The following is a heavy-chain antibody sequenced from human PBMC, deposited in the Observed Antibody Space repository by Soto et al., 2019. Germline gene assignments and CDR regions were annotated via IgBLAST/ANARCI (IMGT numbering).Heavy chain of an antibody. J-gene: IGHJ1*01. CDR1: GFTFSNYW. V-gene: IGHV3-7*01. Sequence: EVQLVESGGGLVQPGGSLRLSCAASGFTFSNYWMSWVRQAPGKGLEWVANIKQDGSEKYYVDSVKGRFTVSRDNAKNSLYLKMNSLGAEDTAVYFCASGLWTFQHWGQGTLVTVSS. D-gene: IGHD3-10*01. CDR3: ASGLWTFQH. CDR2: IKQDGSEK.